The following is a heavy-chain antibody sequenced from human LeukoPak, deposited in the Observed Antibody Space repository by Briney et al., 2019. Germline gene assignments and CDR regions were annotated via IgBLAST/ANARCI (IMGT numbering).Heavy chain of an antibody. CDR3: ARHNYDFWSGFLGPVDY. CDR1: GGSISSYY. V-gene: IGHV4-4*07. J-gene: IGHJ4*02. Sequence: SETLSLTCTVSGGSISSYYWSWIRQPAGKGLEWIGRIYTSGSTNYNPSLKSRVTMSVDTSKNQFSLKLSSVTAADTAVYYCARHNYDFWSGFLGPVDYWGQGTLVTVSS. D-gene: IGHD3-3*01. CDR2: IYTSGST.